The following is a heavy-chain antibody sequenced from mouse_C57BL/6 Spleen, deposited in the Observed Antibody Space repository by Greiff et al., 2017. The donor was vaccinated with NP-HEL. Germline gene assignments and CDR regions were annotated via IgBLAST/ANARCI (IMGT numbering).Heavy chain of an antibody. V-gene: IGHV1-69*01. CDR3: ARLGDYGSSYTYWYFDV. D-gene: IGHD1-1*01. Sequence: QVQLKQSGAELVMPGASVKLSCKASGYTFTSYWMHWVKQRPGQGLEWIGEIDPSDSYTNYNQKFKGKSTLTVDKSSSTAYMQLSSLTSEDSAVYYCARLGDYGSSYTYWYFDVWGTGTTVTVSS. J-gene: IGHJ1*03. CDR2: IDPSDSYT. CDR1: GYTFTSYW.